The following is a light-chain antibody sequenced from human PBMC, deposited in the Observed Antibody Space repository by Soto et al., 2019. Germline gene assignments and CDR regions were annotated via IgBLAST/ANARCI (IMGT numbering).Light chain of an antibody. J-gene: IGLJ1*01. CDR3: SSYTSSSTPYV. CDR1: SSDIGGYNY. Sequence: QSVLTQPASVSGSPGQSITISCTGTSSDIGGYNYVSWYQQHPGKAPKIMIYDVTNRPSGASNRFSGSKSGNTASLTISGLQAEDEADYYCSSYTSSSTPYVFGTGTKLTVL. V-gene: IGLV2-14*03. CDR2: DVT.